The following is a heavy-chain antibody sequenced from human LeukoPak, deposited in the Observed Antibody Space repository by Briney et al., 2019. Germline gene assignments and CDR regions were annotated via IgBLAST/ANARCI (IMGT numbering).Heavy chain of an antibody. V-gene: IGHV4-4*07. CDR3: ARDNDFFDY. Sequence: SETLSLTRSVSGGSINTYYWSCIRQPAGKGLEWIGRIHSSGSTHYNPSLKTRVTMSLDTSTNQFSLKLTSVTAADTAVYYCARDNDFFDYWGQGTLVTVSS. CDR2: IHSSGST. CDR1: GGSINTYY. J-gene: IGHJ4*02.